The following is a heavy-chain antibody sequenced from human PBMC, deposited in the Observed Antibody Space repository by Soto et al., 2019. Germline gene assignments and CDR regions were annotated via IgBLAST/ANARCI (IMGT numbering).Heavy chain of an antibody. V-gene: IGHV1-24*01. CDR3: ARMALASGGTDY. CDR2: FDPEDGET. J-gene: IGHJ4*03. CDR1: GYTLTGLS. D-gene: IGHD1-1*01. Sequence: SVKGSCKVSGYTLTGLSMHWVRRAPGKGLEWMGGFDPEDGETIYAQKFQGRVTMTEDTSTDTAYMELSSLRSEDTAVYYCARMALASGGTDYRCQGPSLTVS.